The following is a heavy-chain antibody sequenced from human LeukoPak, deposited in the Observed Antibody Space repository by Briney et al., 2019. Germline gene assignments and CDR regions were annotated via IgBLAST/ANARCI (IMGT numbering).Heavy chain of an antibody. D-gene: IGHD6-19*01. Sequence: PGGSLRLSCAASGFIFSRYGMGWVRQAPGKGLEWVSAISGSGGTTYYTDSVKGRFTISRDNSKNTLYLQINSLRAEDTAIYSCAKDHLPGIVVADRDYWGQGTLVTVSS. CDR3: AKDHLPGIVVADRDY. CDR2: ISGSGGTT. V-gene: IGHV3-23*01. J-gene: IGHJ4*02. CDR1: GFIFSRYG.